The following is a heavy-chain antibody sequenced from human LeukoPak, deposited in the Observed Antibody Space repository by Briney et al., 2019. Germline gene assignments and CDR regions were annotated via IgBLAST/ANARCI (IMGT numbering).Heavy chain of an antibody. J-gene: IGHJ4*02. CDR3: ATGQDYYDSSGYFDY. CDR2: IYYSGST. V-gene: IGHV4-59*01. Sequence: SETLSLTCTVSGGSISSYYWSWIRQPPGKGLEWIGYIYYSGSTNYNPSLKSRVTISVDTSKNQFSMKLSSVTAADTAVYYCATGQDYYDSSGYFDYWGQGTLVTVSS. D-gene: IGHD3-22*01. CDR1: GGSISSYY.